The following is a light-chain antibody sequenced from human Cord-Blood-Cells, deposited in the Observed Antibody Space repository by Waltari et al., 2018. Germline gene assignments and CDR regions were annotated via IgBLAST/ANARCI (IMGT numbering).Light chain of an antibody. CDR3: QKYNSAPWT. CDR1: QGISNY. Sequence: IQMPQSTPSLSASVGDRVTITCRASQGISNYLAWYQQKPGKVPKLLIYAASTLQSGVPSRFSGSGSGTDFTLTISSLQPEDVATYYCQKYNSAPWTFGQGTKVEIK. J-gene: IGKJ1*01. CDR2: AAS. V-gene: IGKV1-27*01.